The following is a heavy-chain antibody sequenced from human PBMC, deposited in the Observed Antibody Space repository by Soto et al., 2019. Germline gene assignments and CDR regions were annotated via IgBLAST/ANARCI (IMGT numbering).Heavy chain of an antibody. CDR3: ARNDFWSGYSFDY. Sequence: PGGSLRLSCAASGFTFSSYEMNWVRQAPGKGLEWVSYISSSGSTIYYADSVKGRFTISRDNAKNSLYLQMNSLRAEDTAVYYCARNDFWSGYSFDYWGQGTLVTVSS. CDR2: ISSSGSTI. D-gene: IGHD3-3*01. CDR1: GFTFSSYE. J-gene: IGHJ4*02. V-gene: IGHV3-48*03.